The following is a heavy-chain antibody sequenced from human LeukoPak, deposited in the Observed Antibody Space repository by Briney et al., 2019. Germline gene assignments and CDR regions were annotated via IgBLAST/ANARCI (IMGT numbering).Heavy chain of an antibody. CDR1: GFTFSNYW. CDR3: ARDGSVTYHTAFDY. Sequence: GGSLRLSRSVSGFTFSNYWMTWVRQAPGRGLECLAIINEDGSEKHHVDSVKGRFTISRDNAKNLLFLEMNSLRDEDTAVYYCARDGSVTYHTAFDYWGQGTLVSVS. D-gene: IGHD6-19*01. V-gene: IGHV3-7*01. J-gene: IGHJ4*02. CDR2: INEDGSEK.